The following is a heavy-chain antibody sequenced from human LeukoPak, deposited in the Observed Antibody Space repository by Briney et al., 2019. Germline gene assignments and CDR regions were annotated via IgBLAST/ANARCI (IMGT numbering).Heavy chain of an antibody. D-gene: IGHD4-17*01. CDR3: ARHGGATVSPTLTIDH. CDR2: IYSSGST. CDR1: GGSISSYY. Sequence: SETLSLTCIVSGGSISSYYWSWIRQPPGKGLEWIGYIYSSGSTNYNPSLKSRVTISVDTSKNQCSLKLNSVTAADTAVYYCARHGGATVSPTLTIDHWGQGTLVTVSS. V-gene: IGHV4-59*08. J-gene: IGHJ4*02.